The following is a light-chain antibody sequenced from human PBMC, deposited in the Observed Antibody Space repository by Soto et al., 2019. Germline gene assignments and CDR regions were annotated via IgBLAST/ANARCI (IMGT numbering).Light chain of an antibody. CDR2: EVT. CDR3: SSYISTSRYV. J-gene: IGLJ1*01. Sequence: LTQPPSVSGSPGQSVTISCTGTSSDIGKYDRVSWYQLPPGKAPKLIIYEVTNRPSGVPARFSGSKSGNTASLTISGLQAEDEADYYCSSYISTSRYVFGAGTKVTVL. CDR1: SSDIGKYDR. V-gene: IGLV2-18*02.